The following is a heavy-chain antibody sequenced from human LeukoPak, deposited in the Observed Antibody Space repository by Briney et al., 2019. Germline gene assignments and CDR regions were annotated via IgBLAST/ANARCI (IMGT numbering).Heavy chain of an antibody. CDR1: GGSISSGGYY. D-gene: IGHD5-18*01. CDR3: AGGGRYMSAIWARSTLYYFDS. J-gene: IGHJ4*01. V-gene: IGHV4-31*03. CDR2: IYYSGST. Sequence: SETLSLTCTVSGGSISSGGYYWSWIRQHPGTGLEWIGYIYYSGSTYYNPSLKSRVTISVDTSKNQFSLKLSSVTAADPAVYYWAGGGRYMSAIWARSTLYYFDSGATEPWSPSPQ.